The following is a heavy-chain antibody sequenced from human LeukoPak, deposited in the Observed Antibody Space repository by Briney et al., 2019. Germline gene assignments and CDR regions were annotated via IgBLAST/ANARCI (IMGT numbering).Heavy chain of an antibody. J-gene: IGHJ4*02. D-gene: IGHD3-10*01. Sequence: SETLSLTCTVSGGSISSYYWSWIRQPPGKGLEWIGEIYHSGSTNYNPSLKSRVTMSVDKSKNQFSLKLSSVTAADTAVYYCARYGSGSPIDYWGQGTLVTVSS. CDR2: IYHSGST. CDR1: GGSISSYY. CDR3: ARYGSGSPIDY. V-gene: IGHV4-59*12.